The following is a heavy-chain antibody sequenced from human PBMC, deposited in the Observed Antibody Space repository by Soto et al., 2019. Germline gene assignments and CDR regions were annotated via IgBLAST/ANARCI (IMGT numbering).Heavy chain of an antibody. CDR2: ISSSGSTI. D-gene: IGHD6-19*01. Sequence: EVQLVESGGGLVQPGGSLRLSCAATGFSLSSYEMNWVRQTPGKGLEWVSYISSSGSTIYYADSVKGRFTISRDNAKNSLYLQMNSLSAEDTAVYYCAREDSSGGFDYWGQGTLVTVSS. J-gene: IGHJ4*02. CDR1: GFSLSSYE. V-gene: IGHV3-48*03. CDR3: AREDSSGGFDY.